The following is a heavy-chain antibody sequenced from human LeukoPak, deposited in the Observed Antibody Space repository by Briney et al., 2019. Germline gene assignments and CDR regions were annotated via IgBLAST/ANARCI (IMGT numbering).Heavy chain of an antibody. V-gene: IGHV3-23*01. D-gene: IGHD3-22*01. J-gene: IGHJ4*02. CDR1: GFTFGSYA. CDR2: ISGSGGST. Sequence: GGSLRLSCAASGFTFGSYAMSWVRQAPGKGLEWVSAISGSGGSTYYADSVKGRFTISRDNSKNTLYLQVNSLRAEDTAVYYCAKDRGYDSSGYPLDYWGQGTLVTVSS. CDR3: AKDRGYDSSGYPLDY.